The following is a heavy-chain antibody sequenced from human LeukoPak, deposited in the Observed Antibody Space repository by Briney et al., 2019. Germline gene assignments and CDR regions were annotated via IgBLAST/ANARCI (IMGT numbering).Heavy chain of an antibody. D-gene: IGHD2-2*01. CDR3: AHIVVVPAAPQDYYYYMDV. J-gene: IGHJ6*03. CDR1: GGTFSSYA. V-gene: IGHV1-69*06. Sequence: ASVKVSCKASGGTFSSYAISWVRQAPGQGLEWMGGIIPIFGTANYAQKFQGRVTITADKSTSTAYMELSSLRSEDTAVYYCAHIVVVPAAPQDYYYYMDVWGKGTTVTVSS. CDR2: IIPIFGTA.